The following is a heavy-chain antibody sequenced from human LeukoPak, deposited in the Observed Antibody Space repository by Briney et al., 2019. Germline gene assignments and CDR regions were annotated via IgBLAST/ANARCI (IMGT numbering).Heavy chain of an antibody. CDR1: GYTFTDYY. Sequence: GASVKVSCKASGYTFTDYYMHWVRQAPGQGLEWMGWINPNSGGTNYAQKFQGRVTMTRDTSISTAYMELSRLRSDDTAVYYCARVYGSGLLEEVYYYYMDVWGKGTTVTVSS. CDR3: ARVYGSGLLEEVYYYYMDV. CDR2: INPNSGGT. V-gene: IGHV1-2*02. D-gene: IGHD2-8*02. J-gene: IGHJ6*03.